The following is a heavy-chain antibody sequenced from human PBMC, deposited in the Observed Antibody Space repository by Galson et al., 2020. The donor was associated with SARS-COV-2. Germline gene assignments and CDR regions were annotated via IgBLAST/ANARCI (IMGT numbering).Heavy chain of an antibody. CDR2: IFWNDDN. CDR1: GFSLRTSGVG. Sequence: ESGPTLVKPTQTLTLTCTVSGFSLRTSGVGVGWIRQPPGKALECLALIFWNDDNRYSPSLKSRLTITKDTSKNQVVLTMTNMDPVDTATYYCARSRDYYDSSDIGGYFDYWGQGTLVTVSS. CDR3: ARSRDYYDSSDIGGYFDY. V-gene: IGHV2-5*01. J-gene: IGHJ4*02. D-gene: IGHD3-22*01.